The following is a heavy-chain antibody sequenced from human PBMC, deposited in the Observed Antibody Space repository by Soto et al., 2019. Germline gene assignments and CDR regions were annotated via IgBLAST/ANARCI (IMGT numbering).Heavy chain of an antibody. CDR1: GFTFSSYG. J-gene: IGHJ4*02. Sequence: PGGSLRLSCAAPGFTFSSYGMHWVRQAPGKGLEWVAVISYDGSNKYYADSVKGRFTISRDNSKNTLYLQMNSLRAEDTAVYYCAKDYYYDSSGYYAQPHYFDYWGQGTLVTVSS. D-gene: IGHD3-22*01. V-gene: IGHV3-30*18. CDR2: ISYDGSNK. CDR3: AKDYYYDSSGYYAQPHYFDY.